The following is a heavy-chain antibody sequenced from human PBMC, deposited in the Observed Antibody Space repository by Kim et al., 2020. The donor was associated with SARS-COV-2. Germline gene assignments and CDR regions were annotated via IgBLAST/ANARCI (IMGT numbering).Heavy chain of an antibody. Sequence: RPPFQGQVTISADKSLNTAYLQWSSLKASDTAVYYCARTGRGLGIDAFDFWGQGTMVTVSS. CDR3: ARTGRGLGIDAFDF. V-gene: IGHV5-51*01. D-gene: IGHD1-26*01. J-gene: IGHJ3*01.